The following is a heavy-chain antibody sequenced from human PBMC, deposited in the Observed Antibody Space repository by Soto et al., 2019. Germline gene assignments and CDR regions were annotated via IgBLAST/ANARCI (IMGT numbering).Heavy chain of an antibody. J-gene: IGHJ6*02. CDR3: ARTFRSTTRCQAQDMDV. V-gene: IGHV4-61*01. D-gene: IGHD2-2*01. CDR2: IYYRGST. Sequence: XETLSVPLTVACASVSSGWYYWTWIRQPPGKGLEWIGYIYYRGSTNYNPSLKSRVTISLDTSNNQFSLRLSSVTAADTAVYYCARTFRSTTRCQAQDMDVWGQGTTVTVSS. CDR1: CASVSSGWYY.